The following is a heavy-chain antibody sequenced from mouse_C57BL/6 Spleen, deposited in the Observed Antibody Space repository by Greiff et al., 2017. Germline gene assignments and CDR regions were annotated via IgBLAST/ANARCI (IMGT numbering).Heavy chain of an antibody. CDR2: IWRGGSS. V-gene: IGHV2-5*01. CDR3: AKGGNYGSSFYWYFDV. D-gene: IGHD1-1*01. J-gene: IGHJ1*03. Sequence: QVHVKQSGPGLVQPSQSLSITCTVSGFSLTSYGVHWVRQSPGKGLEWLGVIWRGGSSDYNAAFMSRLSITKDKSKSQVFFKMNSLQADDTAIYYCAKGGNYGSSFYWYFDVWGTGTTVTVSS. CDR1: GFSLTSYG.